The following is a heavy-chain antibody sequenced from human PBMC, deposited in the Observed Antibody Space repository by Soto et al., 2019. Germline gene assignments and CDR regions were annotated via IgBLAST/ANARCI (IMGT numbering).Heavy chain of an antibody. Sequence: VGSLRLSCAASGFAFSSYAMSWVRQAPGKGLEWVSTISGSGGSTYYTDSVKGRFTISRDNSKNTLYLQMNSLGAEDTAVYYCAKLMTTVTTGLDYWGQGTLVTVSS. V-gene: IGHV3-23*01. J-gene: IGHJ4*02. CDR1: GFAFSSYA. D-gene: IGHD4-17*01. CDR3: AKLMTTVTTGLDY. CDR2: ISGSGGST.